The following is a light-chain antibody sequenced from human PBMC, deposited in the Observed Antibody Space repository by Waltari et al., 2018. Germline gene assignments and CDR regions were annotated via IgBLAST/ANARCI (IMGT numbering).Light chain of an antibody. CDR3: AAWDDSLNGLWV. CDR1: SSNIGANT. J-gene: IGLJ3*02. V-gene: IGLV1-44*01. Sequence: QSVLTQPPSASGPPGQRVTISCSGSSSNIGANTVNWFQHLPGTAPKLLIYSNDQLPSGGPDRFSGSKSGTSASLAISGLRSEDEAFYFWAAWDDSLNGLWVFGGGTKLTVL. CDR2: SND.